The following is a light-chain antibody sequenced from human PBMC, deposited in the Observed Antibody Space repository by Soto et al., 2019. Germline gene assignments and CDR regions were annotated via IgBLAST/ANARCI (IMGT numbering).Light chain of an antibody. Sequence: ETVMTQSPATLSVSPGERVTLSCRASESVSTYLAWYQQKPGQAPRRLIYGASARATGITDRFSGSGTGTEFTLIISNLQPEDFALYFCHQYLNWPPAFGQGTKVEIK. V-gene: IGKV3-15*01. J-gene: IGKJ1*01. CDR1: ESVSTY. CDR3: HQYLNWPPA. CDR2: GAS.